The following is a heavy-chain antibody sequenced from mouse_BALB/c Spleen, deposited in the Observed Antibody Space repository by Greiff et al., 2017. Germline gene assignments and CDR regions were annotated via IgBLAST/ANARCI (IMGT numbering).Heavy chain of an antibody. Sequence: EVKLMESGGDLVKPGGSLKLSCAASGFTFSSYGMSWVRQTPDKRLEWVATISSGGSYTYYPDSVKGRFTISRDNAKNTLYLQMSSLKSEDTAMYYCARPNWENGYWYFDVWGAGTTVTVSS. V-gene: IGHV5-6*01. J-gene: IGHJ1*01. CDR1: GFTFSSYG. CDR2: ISSGGSYT. D-gene: IGHD4-1*01. CDR3: ARPNWENGYWYFDV.